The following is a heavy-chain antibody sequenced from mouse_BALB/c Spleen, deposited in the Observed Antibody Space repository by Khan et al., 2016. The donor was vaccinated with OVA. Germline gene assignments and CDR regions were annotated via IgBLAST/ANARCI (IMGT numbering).Heavy chain of an antibody. V-gene: IGHV3-6*02. CDR3: ASKSYGKGAY. D-gene: IGHD1-1*02. CDR2: ISYDGST. Sequence: EVQLQESGPGLVKPSQSLSLTCSVTGYSITSGYYWNWIRQFPGNRLEWMGYISYDGSTNYNPSLKNRISITRDTSKKQIFLKLNSVTTEDTATYYCASKSYGKGAYWGQGTLVTVSA. J-gene: IGHJ3*01. CDR1: GYSITSGYY.